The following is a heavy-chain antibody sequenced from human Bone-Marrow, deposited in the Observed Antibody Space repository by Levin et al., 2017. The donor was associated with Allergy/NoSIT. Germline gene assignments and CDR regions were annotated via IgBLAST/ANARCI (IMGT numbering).Heavy chain of an antibody. CDR2: MSGSGDSR. J-gene: IGHJ4*02. V-gene: IGHV3-23*01. D-gene: IGHD4-17*01. CDR3: AKGATTVTNVFDY. CDR1: GFTFSSYA. Sequence: GESLKISCAASGFTFSSYAMSWVRQAPGKGLEWVSAMSGSGDSRHYADSVKGRFTISRDNSKNTLDLQMNSLRAEDTAVYYCAKGATTVTNVFDYWGQGTLVTVSS.